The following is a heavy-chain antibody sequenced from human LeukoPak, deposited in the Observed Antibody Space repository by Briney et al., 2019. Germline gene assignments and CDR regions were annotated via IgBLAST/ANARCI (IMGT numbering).Heavy chain of an antibody. CDR2: VSGSGDST. CDR1: GFTFSTYA. Sequence: GGSLRLSCVASGFTFSTYAMSWVRQAPGKGLEWVSSVSGSGDSTHYADSVKGRFTISRDNSKNTLYLQMNSLTIEDTAVYYCVVVVEPPDSDGFDVWGQGTMITVSS. J-gene: IGHJ3*01. CDR3: VVVVEPPDSDGFDV. D-gene: IGHD1-14*01. V-gene: IGHV3-23*01.